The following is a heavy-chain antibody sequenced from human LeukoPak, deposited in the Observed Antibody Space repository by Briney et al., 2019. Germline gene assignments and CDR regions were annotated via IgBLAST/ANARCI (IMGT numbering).Heavy chain of an antibody. D-gene: IGHD6-19*01. CDR3: ARSTAVADFSWYFDY. CDR1: GGTFNNSA. J-gene: IGHJ4*02. CDR2: IMPLFGTA. V-gene: IGHV1-69*05. Sequence: SVKVSCKTSGGTFNNSAISWVRQAPGQGLEWLGGIMPLFGTAGYAQKFQGRVTITKDESTRTVYLELTSLTSDDTAVYYCARSTAVADFSWYFDYWGQGTLVTVSS.